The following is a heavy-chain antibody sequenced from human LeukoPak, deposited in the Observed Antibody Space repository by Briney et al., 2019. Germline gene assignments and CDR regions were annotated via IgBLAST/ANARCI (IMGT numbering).Heavy chain of an antibody. CDR3: ASSGYSYGLGYFDY. J-gene: IGHJ4*02. V-gene: IGHV3-30*04. D-gene: IGHD5-18*01. CDR1: GFTFSNYA. Sequence: GGSLRLSCAASGFTFSNYALTWVRQAPGKGLEWVAVISYDGSNKYYADSVKGRFTISRDNPKNTLYLQMNSLRAEDTAVYYCASSGYSYGLGYFDYWGQGTLVTVSS. CDR2: ISYDGSNK.